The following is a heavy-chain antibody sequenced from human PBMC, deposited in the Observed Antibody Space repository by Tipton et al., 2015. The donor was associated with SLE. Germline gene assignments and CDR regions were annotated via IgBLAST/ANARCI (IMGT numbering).Heavy chain of an antibody. V-gene: IGHV4-34*01. CDR3: ARGPLIGL. Sequence: LRLSCAVYDGSFSAYSWTWIRQPPGKRLEWIGEINRGGSTNYNPSLKSRVTISVDTSKNQFSLKLSSVTAADTAVYYCARGPLIGLWGRGTLVTVSS. CDR2: INRGGST. J-gene: IGHJ2*01. CDR1: DGSFSAYS. D-gene: IGHD2-21*01.